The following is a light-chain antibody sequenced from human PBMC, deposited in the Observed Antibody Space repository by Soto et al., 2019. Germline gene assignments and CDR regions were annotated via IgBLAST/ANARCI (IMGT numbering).Light chain of an antibody. J-gene: IGLJ1*01. CDR1: SSNIGTNT. Sequence: QSVLTQPPSASGTPGQRVTTSCSGSSSNIGTNTVNWYLQLPGTAPKLLMYNNNQRPSGVPERFSGSKSGTSASLAIGGLQSEDEADYYCAAWDDSLDGFYVFGSGTKVTVL. CDR3: AAWDDSLDGFYV. V-gene: IGLV1-44*01. CDR2: NNN.